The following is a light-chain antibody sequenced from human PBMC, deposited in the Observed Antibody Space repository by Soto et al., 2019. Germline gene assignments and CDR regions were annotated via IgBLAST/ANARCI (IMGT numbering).Light chain of an antibody. Sequence: QSVLTQPPSASGTPGPRVTISCSGSSSNIGSNYVYWYQQLPGTAPKLLIYTNDQRPSGVPDRFSGSKSDTSASLAISGLRYEDEADYYCAAWDDSLRGWVFGGGTKLTVL. CDR3: AAWDDSLRGWV. V-gene: IGLV1-47*02. J-gene: IGLJ3*02. CDR2: TND. CDR1: SSNIGSNY.